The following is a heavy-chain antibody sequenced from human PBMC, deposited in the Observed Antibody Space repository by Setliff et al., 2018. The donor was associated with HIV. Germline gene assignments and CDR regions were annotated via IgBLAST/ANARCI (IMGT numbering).Heavy chain of an antibody. CDR1: GYKFTDYW. Sequence: PGESLKISCKGFGYKFTDYWVGWVRQMPGEGLEWMGVIYGDGSDPRYSPSFQGQVTISVDKSINTAYLRWTSLKASDTALYYCARPQYHQSSDAFDIWGQGTTVTVSS. J-gene: IGHJ3*02. CDR3: ARPQYHQSSDAFDI. V-gene: IGHV5-51*01. CDR2: IYGDGSDP.